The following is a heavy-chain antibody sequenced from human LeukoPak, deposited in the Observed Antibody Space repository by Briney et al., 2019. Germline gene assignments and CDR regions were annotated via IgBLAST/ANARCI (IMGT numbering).Heavy chain of an antibody. CDR2: ISGSGGRT. Sequence: GGSLRLSCAASGFTFSSYAMSWVRQAPGKGLEWVSGISGSGGRTYYADSVKGRFTISRDNSKNTLYLQMNSLRAEDTAVYHCANDGRGSNCCNWFDPWGQGTLVTVSS. J-gene: IGHJ5*02. D-gene: IGHD2-15*01. CDR1: GFTFSSYA. V-gene: IGHV3-23*01. CDR3: ANDGRGSNCCNWFDP.